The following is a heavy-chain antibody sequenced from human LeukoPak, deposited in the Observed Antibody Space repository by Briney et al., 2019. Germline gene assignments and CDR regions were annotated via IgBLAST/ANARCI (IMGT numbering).Heavy chain of an antibody. CDR2: IYSSGST. J-gene: IGHJ3*02. Sequence: SETLSLTCTVSGGSISSYYWSWIRQPPGKGLEWIGYIYSSGSTNYNPSLKSRVTISVDTSKNQFSLKLSSVTAADTAVYYCARVPHYCDSSGHIWGQGTMVTVSS. CDR1: GGSISSYY. V-gene: IGHV4-4*09. CDR3: ARVPHYCDSSGHI. D-gene: IGHD3-22*01.